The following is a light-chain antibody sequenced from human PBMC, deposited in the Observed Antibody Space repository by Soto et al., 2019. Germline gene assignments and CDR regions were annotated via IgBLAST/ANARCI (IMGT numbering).Light chain of an antibody. CDR2: GAS. CDR1: QSVSSN. J-gene: IGKJ1*01. V-gene: IGKV3-15*01. Sequence: EIVMTQSPATLSVSPGERATLSCRASQSVSSNLAWYQQKPGQAPRLLIYGASTRATGIPARFSGSWSGTEFTLTISSLQSEDFAVYYCQQYNNWPPKRTLGQGTKVEIK. CDR3: QQYNNWPPKRT.